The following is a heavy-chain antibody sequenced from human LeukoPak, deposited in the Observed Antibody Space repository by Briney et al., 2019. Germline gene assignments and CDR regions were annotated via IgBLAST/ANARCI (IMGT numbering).Heavy chain of an antibody. J-gene: IGHJ6*02. CDR3: AKDRPKAYGMDV. D-gene: IGHD6-6*01. CDR2: ISWNSGGI. V-gene: IGHV3-9*01. Sequence: GGSLRLSCAASGFTFDDYAMHWVRQAPGKGLEWVSGISWNSGGIGYADSVKGRFTISRDNAKNSLYLQMNSLRAEDTALYYCAKDRPKAYGMDVWGQGTTVTVSS. CDR1: GFTFDDYA.